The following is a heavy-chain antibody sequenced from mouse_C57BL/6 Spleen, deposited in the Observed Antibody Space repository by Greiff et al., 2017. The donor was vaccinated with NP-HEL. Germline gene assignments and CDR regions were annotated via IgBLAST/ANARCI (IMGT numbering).Heavy chain of an antibody. CDR2: IYPGDGDT. Sequence: VQLQQSGAELVKPGASVKISCKASGYAFSSYWMNWVKQRPGKGLEWIGQIYPGDGDTNYNGKFKGKATLTADKSSSTAYMQLSSLTSEDSAVYFCARRRLGAYFDYWGQGTTLTVSS. CDR1: GYAFSSYW. V-gene: IGHV1-80*01. J-gene: IGHJ2*01. CDR3: ARRRLGAYFDY.